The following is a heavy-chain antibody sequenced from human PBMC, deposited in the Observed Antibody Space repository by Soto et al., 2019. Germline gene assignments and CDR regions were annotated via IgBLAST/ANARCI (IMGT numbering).Heavy chain of an antibody. Sequence: EMQLVESGGGLVQPGGSLRLSCAASGFTFSSYWMSWVRQXPGKGLEWVAYIKQDGSQKDYVDSVKGRFTISRDNAKNSLYLQXNSLRXXDTXVXXXXXYHXFDYWGQGTLVTVSS. J-gene: IGHJ4*02. CDR3: XXYHXFDY. D-gene: IGHD2-2*01. CDR1: GFTFSSYW. V-gene: IGHV3-7*03. CDR2: IKQDGSQK.